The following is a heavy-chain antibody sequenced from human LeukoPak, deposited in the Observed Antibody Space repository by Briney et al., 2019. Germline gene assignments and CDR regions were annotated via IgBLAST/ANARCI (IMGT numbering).Heavy chain of an antibody. CDR2: IIPFFGTA. D-gene: IGHD3-22*01. V-gene: IGHV1-69*05. CDR1: GGTFSTYG. Sequence: ASVKVSCKASGGTFSTYGVSWVRQAPGQGLEWMGGIIPFFGTANYAQKFQGRVTITTDESTSTAYMELSSLRSEDTAVYYCALENPITMIVVVIIFTIAHLYYMDVWGKGTTVTVS. J-gene: IGHJ6*03. CDR3: ALENPITMIVVVIIFTIAHLYYMDV.